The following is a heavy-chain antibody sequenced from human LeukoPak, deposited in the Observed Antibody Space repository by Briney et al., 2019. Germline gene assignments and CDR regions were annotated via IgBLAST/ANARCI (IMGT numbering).Heavy chain of an antibody. CDR3: AGQSSGSGPFDY. V-gene: IGHV1-69*04. CDR1: GYTFTSYD. J-gene: IGHJ4*02. CDR2: IIPILGIA. D-gene: IGHD3-10*01. Sequence: SVKVSCKASGYTFTSYDISWVRQAPGQGLEWMGRIIPILGIANYAQKFQGRVTITADKSTSTAYMELSSLRSEDTAVYYCAGQSSGSGPFDYWGQGTLVTVSS.